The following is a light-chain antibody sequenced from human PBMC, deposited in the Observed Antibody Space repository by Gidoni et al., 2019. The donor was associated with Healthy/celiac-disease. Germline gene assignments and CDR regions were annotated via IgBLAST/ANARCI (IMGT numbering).Light chain of an antibody. CDR2: AAS. CDR3: QQSYSTPLT. J-gene: IGKJ1*01. CDR1: QSISSY. V-gene: IGKV1-39*01. Sequence: DIQMTQSPSSLSASVGDRVTITCRASQSISSYLNWYQQKPWKAPKLLIYAASSLQSGVPSRFSGSGSGTDFTLTISSLQPEDFATYYCQQSYSTPLTFGQXTKVEIK.